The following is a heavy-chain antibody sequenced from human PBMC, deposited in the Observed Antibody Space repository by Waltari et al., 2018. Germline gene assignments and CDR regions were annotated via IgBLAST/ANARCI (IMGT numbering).Heavy chain of an antibody. V-gene: IGHV4-59*01. CDR3: ARVANSGYDDRGHFDL. CDR1: GGAIGTYY. D-gene: IGHD5-12*01. Sequence: QVQLHESGPGLVKPSETLSLTCTVSGGAIGTYYWSWIRQSPGKGLEWVAYIFHTGSTNYNPSLTGRVTMSVDSSKNQFSLKLSSVTAADTAVYFCARVANSGYDDRGHFDLWGQGTLVTVSS. CDR2: IFHTGST. J-gene: IGHJ4*02.